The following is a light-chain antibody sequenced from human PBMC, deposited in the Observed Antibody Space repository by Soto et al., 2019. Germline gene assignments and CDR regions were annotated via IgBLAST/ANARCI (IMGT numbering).Light chain of an antibody. CDR2: EVS. J-gene: IGLJ2*01. V-gene: IGLV2-14*01. CDR1: SSDIGTYKY. CDR3: SSYTTSSTHVL. Sequence: QSALTQPASVSGSPGQSITISCTGTSSDIGTYKYVSWYQQHPGKAPQLMIYEVSNRPSGISNRFSGSKSGNTASPTISGLQAEDEADYYCSSYTTSSTHVLFGGGTKVTVL.